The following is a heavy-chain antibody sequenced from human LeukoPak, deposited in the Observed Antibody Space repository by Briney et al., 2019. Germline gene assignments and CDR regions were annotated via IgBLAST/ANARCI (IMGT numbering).Heavy chain of an antibody. Sequence: PSETLSLTCTVSGGSISSTGYYWGWIRQSPGKGLEWIGTIYHSGSTYYNPSLKSRVTTSVDTSKNQFSLKLSSVTAADMAVYYCTRHQWWLAPRNFDYWGQGTLVTVSS. CDR3: TRHQWWLAPRNFDY. CDR2: IYHSGST. J-gene: IGHJ4*02. D-gene: IGHD2-8*01. CDR1: GGSISSTGYY. V-gene: IGHV4-39*01.